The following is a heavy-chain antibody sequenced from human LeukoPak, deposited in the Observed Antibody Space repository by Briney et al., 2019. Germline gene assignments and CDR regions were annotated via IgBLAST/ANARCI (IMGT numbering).Heavy chain of an antibody. Sequence: SETLSLTCTVSGGSISSSSYYWGWIRQPPGKGLEWIGSIYYSGSTYCNPSLKSRVTISVDTSKNQFSLKLSSVTAADTAVYYCASSQLSQLLLPYYFDYWGQGTLVTVSS. J-gene: IGHJ4*02. CDR1: GGSISSSSYY. CDR3: ASSQLSQLLLPYYFDY. V-gene: IGHV4-39*01. CDR2: IYYSGST. D-gene: IGHD2-2*01.